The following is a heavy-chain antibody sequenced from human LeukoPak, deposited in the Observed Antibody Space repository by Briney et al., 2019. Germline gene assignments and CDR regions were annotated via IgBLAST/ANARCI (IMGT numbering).Heavy chain of an antibody. CDR2: IYHSGST. CDR3: AREIVLGYCSSTSCLPNTDAFDI. D-gene: IGHD2-2*01. CDR1: GGSISSYY. Sequence: SETLSLTCTVSGGSISSYYWSWIRQPPGKGLEWIGEIYHSGSTNYNPSLKSRVTISVDKSKNQFSLKLSSVTAADTAVYYCAREIVLGYCSSTSCLPNTDAFDIWGQGTMVTVSS. V-gene: IGHV4-59*12. J-gene: IGHJ3*02.